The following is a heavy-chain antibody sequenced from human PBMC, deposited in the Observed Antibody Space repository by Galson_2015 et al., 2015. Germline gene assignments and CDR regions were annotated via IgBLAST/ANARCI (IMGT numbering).Heavy chain of an antibody. Sequence: SLRLSCAASGFTFSSYGMHWVRRAPGKGLEWVAVISYDGSNKYYADSVKGRFTISRDNSKNTLYLQMNSLRAEDTAVYYCAKDYQGPFDIWGQGTMVTVSS. CDR3: AKDYQGPFDI. CDR1: GFTFSSYG. V-gene: IGHV3-30*18. CDR2: ISYDGSNK. D-gene: IGHD3-16*02. J-gene: IGHJ3*02.